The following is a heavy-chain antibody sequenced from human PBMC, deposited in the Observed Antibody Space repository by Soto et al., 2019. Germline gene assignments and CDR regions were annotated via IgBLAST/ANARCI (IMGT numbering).Heavy chain of an antibody. CDR2: INTDGSIT. Sequence: PGGSLRLSCAASGFTFSSYWMHWVRQVPGKGLVWVSRINTDGSITSHADSVKGRFTISRDNAMNTLYLQMNSLRADDTAVYYCTRDSGGRDDYWGQGALVTVSS. D-gene: IGHD2-15*01. CDR3: TRDSGGRDDY. V-gene: IGHV3-74*01. CDR1: GFTFSSYW. J-gene: IGHJ4*02.